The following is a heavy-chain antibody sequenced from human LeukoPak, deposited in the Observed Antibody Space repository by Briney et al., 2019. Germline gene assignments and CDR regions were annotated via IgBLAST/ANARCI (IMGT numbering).Heavy chain of an antibody. V-gene: IGHV3-74*01. Sequence: GGSLRLSCAASGFTFSSYWMHWVRHAPGKGLVWVSRINSDGSSTSYADSVKGRFTISRDNAKNTLYLQMNSLRAEDTAVYYCARHGELWSLDYWGQGTLVTVSS. D-gene: IGHD5-18*01. CDR3: ARHGELWSLDY. J-gene: IGHJ4*02. CDR1: GFTFSSYW. CDR2: INSDGSST.